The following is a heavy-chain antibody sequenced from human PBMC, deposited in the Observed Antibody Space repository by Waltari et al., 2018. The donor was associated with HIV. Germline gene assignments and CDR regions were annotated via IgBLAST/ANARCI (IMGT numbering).Heavy chain of an antibody. D-gene: IGHD3-22*01. V-gene: IGHV3-7*01. Sequence: EVQLVASGGGLVQPGGSLRLSCAASEFTFNTYWLHWVRQAPGKGLGWVANIKQDESEKYYVDSVKGRFTISRDNAKNSLFLQMNSLRAEDTAVYYCAREALYDSSGYYFDYWGQGTLVTVSS. CDR2: IKQDESEK. CDR1: EFTFNTYW. CDR3: AREALYDSSGYYFDY. J-gene: IGHJ4*02.